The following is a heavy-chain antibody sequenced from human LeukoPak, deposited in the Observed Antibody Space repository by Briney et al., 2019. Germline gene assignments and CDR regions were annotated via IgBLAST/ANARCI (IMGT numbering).Heavy chain of an antibody. J-gene: IGHJ1*01. CDR3: ARRFGPGNSCYRCAEYFQH. V-gene: IGHV5-51*01. CDR1: GYSFTSYW. Sequence: GESLKISCKGSGYSFTSYWIGWVRQMPGKGLEWMGIIYPGDSDTRYSLSFQGQVTISADKSISTAYLQWSSLKASDTAMYYCARRFGPGNSCYRCAEYFQHWGQGTLVTVSS. CDR2: IYPGDSDT. D-gene: IGHD2-15*01.